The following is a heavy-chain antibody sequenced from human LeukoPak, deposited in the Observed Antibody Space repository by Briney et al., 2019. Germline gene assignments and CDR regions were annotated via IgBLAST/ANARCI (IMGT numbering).Heavy chain of an antibody. D-gene: IGHD6-13*01. Sequence: GGSLRLSCAASGFTFSNYGMSWVRQAPGKGLEWVSGISSGGGSTYYADSVKGRFTISRDNSKNTLYVQMNSLRAEDTAVYYCAKDKEQLAYFDYWGQGTLVTVSS. J-gene: IGHJ4*02. CDR1: GFTFSNYG. V-gene: IGHV3-23*01. CDR3: AKDKEQLAYFDY. CDR2: ISSGGGST.